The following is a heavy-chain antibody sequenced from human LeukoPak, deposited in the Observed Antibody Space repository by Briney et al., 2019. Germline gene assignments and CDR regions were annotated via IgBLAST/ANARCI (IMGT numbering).Heavy chain of an antibody. V-gene: IGHV3-21*01. CDR2: ISSSSSYI. CDR1: GFTFSSYS. Sequence: GGSLRLSCAASGFTFSSYSMNWVRQAPGKGLEWVSSISSSSSYIYYADSVKGRFTISRDNAKNSLYLQMNSLRAEDTAVYYCARVDCSSTSCYASLLASAFDIWGQGTMVTVSS. CDR3: ARVDCSSTSCYASLLASAFDI. D-gene: IGHD2-2*01. J-gene: IGHJ3*02.